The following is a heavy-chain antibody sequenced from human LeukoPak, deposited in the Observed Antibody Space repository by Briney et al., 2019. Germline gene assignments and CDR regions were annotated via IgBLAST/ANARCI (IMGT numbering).Heavy chain of an antibody. CDR2: IYPGDSDT. CDR3: ARLGGYRSSTSCPRVWFDP. V-gene: IGHV5-51*01. Sequence: GESLKISCKGSGYSFTSYWIGWVRQMPGKGLEWMGIIYPGDSDTRYSPSFQGQVTISADKSISTAYLQWSSLKASDTAMYYCARLGGYRSSTSCPRVWFDPWGQGTLVTVSS. D-gene: IGHD2-2*01. CDR1: GYSFTSYW. J-gene: IGHJ5*02.